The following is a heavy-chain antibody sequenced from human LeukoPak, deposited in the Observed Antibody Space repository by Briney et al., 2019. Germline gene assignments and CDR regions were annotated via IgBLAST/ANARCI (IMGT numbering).Heavy chain of an antibody. CDR2: ISASGAKR. CDR1: GFTFSTSA. J-gene: IGHJ4*02. V-gene: IGHV3-23*01. Sequence: GGSLRLSCSASGFTFSTSAMSWVRQAPGKGLEWVSTISASGAKRSYADSVQGRFTISRDNSWNMLFLLMDSLGADDTAVYCCARDDPDYFDYWGQGTLVTVSS. CDR3: ARDDPDYFDY.